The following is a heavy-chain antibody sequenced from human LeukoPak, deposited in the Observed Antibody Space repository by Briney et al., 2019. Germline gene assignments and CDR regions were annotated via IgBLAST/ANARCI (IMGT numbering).Heavy chain of an antibody. J-gene: IGHJ4*02. V-gene: IGHV3-7*01. Sequence: GGCLSLSCATSGFTFSTSGMNWVRQAPGKGLEWVANIKDDGTKIYYLDSVKGRFTISRDNAKNSLYLQMNSLRAEDTAIYYCVRDVGISSSLWGQGTLVTVSS. D-gene: IGHD6-6*01. CDR3: VRDVGISSSL. CDR2: IKDDGTKI. CDR1: GFTFSTSG.